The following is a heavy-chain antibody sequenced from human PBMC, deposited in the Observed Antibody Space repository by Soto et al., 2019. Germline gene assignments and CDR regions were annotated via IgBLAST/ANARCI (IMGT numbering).Heavy chain of an antibody. V-gene: IGHV3-74*01. CDR2: INSDGTTI. CDR3: TRAGSYRFDY. Sequence: EVQLVESGGDLIQPGGSLRISCAASGFTFSTSRMHWVRQTPGEGLAWVSRINSDGTTINYADSVKGRFTISRDNAKNTLYLQMNSLRADHTAVHYCTRAGSYRFDYWGQGTLVTVSS. CDR1: GFTFSTSR. J-gene: IGHJ4*02. D-gene: IGHD1-26*01.